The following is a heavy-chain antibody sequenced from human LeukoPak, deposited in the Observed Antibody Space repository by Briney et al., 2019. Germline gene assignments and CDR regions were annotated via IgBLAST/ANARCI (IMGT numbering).Heavy chain of an antibody. V-gene: IGHV4-39*01. Sequence: SETLSLTCTVTDGSIISSSYYWGWIRQPPGKGLDWIGSSYYSGSTYYNPSLKSRVTISVDTSKNQFSLKLSSVTAADTAVYYCARRDIVGAKGYYFDYWGQGTLVTVSS. CDR3: ARRDIVGAKGYYFDY. CDR2: SYYSGST. D-gene: IGHD1-26*01. CDR1: DGSIISSSYY. J-gene: IGHJ4*02.